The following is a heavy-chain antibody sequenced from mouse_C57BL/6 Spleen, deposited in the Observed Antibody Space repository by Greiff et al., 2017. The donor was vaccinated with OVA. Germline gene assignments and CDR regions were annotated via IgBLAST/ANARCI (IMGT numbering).Heavy chain of an antibody. J-gene: IGHJ4*01. CDR3: ASTALATNYSMDY. D-gene: IGHD3-1*01. CDR1: GYTFTSYW. CDR2: IDPSDSYT. V-gene: IGHV1-69*01. Sequence: QVQLQQPGAELVMPGASVKLSCKASGYTFTSYWMHWVKQRPGQGLEWIGEIDPSDSYTNYNHKFKGKSTLTVDKSSSTADMQLISLTSEDAAVYYCASTALATNYSMDYWGQGTSVTVSS.